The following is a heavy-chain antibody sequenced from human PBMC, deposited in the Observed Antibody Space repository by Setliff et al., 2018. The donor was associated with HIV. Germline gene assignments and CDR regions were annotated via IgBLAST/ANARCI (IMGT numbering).Heavy chain of an antibody. CDR3: VRDITTCWDV. CDR2: ISGSGYP. V-gene: IGHV3-74*01. J-gene: IGHJ6*02. Sequence: GGSLRLSCAASGFTFSNHWMHWVRQAPGKGLVWVSRISGSGYPYYADSVKGRFTISRDNSKNTLFLQMDSLRAEDTAVYYCVRDITTCWDVWGQGTTVTVSS. D-gene: IGHD4-4*01. CDR1: GFTFSNHW.